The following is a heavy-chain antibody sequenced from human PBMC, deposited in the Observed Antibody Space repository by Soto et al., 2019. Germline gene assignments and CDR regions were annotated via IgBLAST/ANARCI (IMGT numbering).Heavy chain of an antibody. D-gene: IGHD4-17*01. V-gene: IGHV1-46*01. CDR2: INPSGGST. CDR1: GYTFTSYY. CDR3: ARVSPTTVTTLTDYYYGMDV. J-gene: IGHJ6*02. Sequence: ASVKVSCKASGYTFTSYYMHWVRQAPGQGLEWMGIINPSGGSTSYAQKFQGRVTMTRDTSTSTVYMELSSLRSEDTAVYYCARVSPTTVTTLTDYYYGMDVWGQGTTVTVSS.